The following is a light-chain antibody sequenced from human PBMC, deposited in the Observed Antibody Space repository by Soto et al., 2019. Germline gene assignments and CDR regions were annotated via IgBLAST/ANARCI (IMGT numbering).Light chain of an antibody. V-gene: IGKV1-5*01. CDR1: QSITRW. CDR3: QEYNHYSGPS. Sequence: DIQVTQSPSTLSASVGDRVTITCRASQSITRWFAWYQQKPGKAPKLLIYDASTLESGVPSRFSGSGSGTEFTLTISSLQPDDFATYYCQEYNHYSGPSFGGGTKVDIK. J-gene: IGKJ4*01. CDR2: DAS.